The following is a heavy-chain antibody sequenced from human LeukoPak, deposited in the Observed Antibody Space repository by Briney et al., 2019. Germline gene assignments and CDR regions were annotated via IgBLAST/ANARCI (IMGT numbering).Heavy chain of an antibody. CDR2: INHSGST. CDR3: ARGLSKLLWFGELSNYFDY. D-gene: IGHD3-10*01. Sequence: SETLSLTCAVYGGSFIGYYWSWIRQPPGKGLEWIGEINHSGSTNYNPSLKSRVTISVDTSKNQFSLKLSSVTAADTAVYYCARGLSKLLWFGELSNYFDYWGQGTLVTVSS. J-gene: IGHJ4*02. CDR1: GGSFIGYY. V-gene: IGHV4-34*01.